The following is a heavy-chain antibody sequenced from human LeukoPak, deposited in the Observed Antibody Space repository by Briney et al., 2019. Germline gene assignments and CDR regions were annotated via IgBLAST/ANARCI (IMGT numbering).Heavy chain of an antibody. Sequence: SETLSLTCSVSGGSISSYYWSWIRQPPGKGLEWIGYIFYSGRTSYNTSLKSRVTISVDTSKNQFSLKLSSVTAADTAVYYCARGVMATILTPFDYWGQGTLVTVSS. CDR1: GGSISSYY. D-gene: IGHD5-24*01. CDR3: ARGVMATILTPFDY. CDR2: IFYSGRT. J-gene: IGHJ4*02. V-gene: IGHV4-59*12.